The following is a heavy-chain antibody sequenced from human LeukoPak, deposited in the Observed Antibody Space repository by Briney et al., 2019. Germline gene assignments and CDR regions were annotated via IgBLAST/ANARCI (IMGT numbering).Heavy chain of an antibody. D-gene: IGHD2-2*03. CDR3: ARQRGYRMTKDGFDV. J-gene: IGHJ3*01. CDR2: IYPGDPET. V-gene: IGHV5-51*01. Sequence: GESLKISCKASGYTFSDYWIGWVRHMPGKGLEWMTIIYPGDPETRYSPSLQGQVTISADKSINTAYLQWSSLKASDSGMYYCARQRGYRMTKDGFDVWGQGTMVTVSS. CDR1: GYTFSDYW.